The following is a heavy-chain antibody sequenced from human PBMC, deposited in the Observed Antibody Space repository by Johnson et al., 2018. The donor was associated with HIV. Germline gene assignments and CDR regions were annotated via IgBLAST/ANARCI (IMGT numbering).Heavy chain of an antibody. D-gene: IGHD5-18*01. CDR1: GFTLSSYD. CDR2: IGTTGDT. CDR3: ARGGIQLGSGDAFDI. J-gene: IGHJ3*02. Sequence: VQLVESGGGLVQPGGSLRLSCAASGFTLSSYDMHWVRQVTGKGLEWVSSIGTTGDTYYPGSVKGRFTISRDNAKNSLYLQMNSLRAEDTALYYCARGGIQLGSGDAFDIWGQGTMVTVSS. V-gene: IGHV3-13*01.